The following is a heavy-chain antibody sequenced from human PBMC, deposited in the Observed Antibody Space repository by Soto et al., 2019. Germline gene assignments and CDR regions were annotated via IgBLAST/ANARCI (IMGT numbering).Heavy chain of an antibody. Sequence: QVTLKESGPVLVKPTETLTLTCTVSGFSLSNARMGVSWIRQPPGKALEWLAHIFSNDEKSYSTSLKSRLTTXXDTSKSQVVLXXTXMXXVDTATYYCARISYGSGSYYNVSRGGAYYYYGMDVWGQGTTVTVSS. CDR3: ARISYGSGSYYNVSRGGAYYYYGMDV. CDR1: GFSLSNARMG. V-gene: IGHV2-26*01. J-gene: IGHJ6*02. CDR2: IFSNDEK. D-gene: IGHD3-10*01.